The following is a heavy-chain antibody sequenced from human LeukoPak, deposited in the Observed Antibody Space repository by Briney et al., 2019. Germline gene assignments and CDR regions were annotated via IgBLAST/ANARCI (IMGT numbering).Heavy chain of an antibody. J-gene: IGHJ4*02. V-gene: IGHV3-74*01. Sequence: GGSLRLSCAASGFTFSSYWLHWVRQAPGKGLVWVSRINTDGSSTSYADSVKGRFTISRDNAKNTLYLQMNSLRAEDTAVYYCARDPGDSSLDYWGQGTLVTVSS. D-gene: IGHD6-19*01. CDR2: INTDGSST. CDR3: ARDPGDSSLDY. CDR1: GFTFSSYW.